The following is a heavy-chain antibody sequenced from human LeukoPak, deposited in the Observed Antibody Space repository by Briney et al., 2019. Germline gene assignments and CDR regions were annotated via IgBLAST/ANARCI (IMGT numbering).Heavy chain of an antibody. Sequence: SETLSLTCTVSGGSISSYYWSWIRQPPGKGLEWIGEINHSGSTNYNPSLKSRVTISVDTSKNQFSLKLSSVTAADTAVYYCARGVRGGYCSSTSCYIFDYWGQGTLVTVSS. CDR1: GGSISSYY. J-gene: IGHJ4*02. CDR2: INHSGST. CDR3: ARGVRGGYCSSTSCYIFDY. V-gene: IGHV4-34*01. D-gene: IGHD2-2*02.